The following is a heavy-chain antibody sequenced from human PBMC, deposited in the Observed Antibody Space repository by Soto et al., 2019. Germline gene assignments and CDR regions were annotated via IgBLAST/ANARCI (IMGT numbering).Heavy chain of an antibody. CDR1: GGTFSSYA. CDR2: IIPIFGTA. J-gene: IGHJ3*02. Sequence: QVQLVQSGAEVKKPGSSVKVSCKASGGTFSSYAISWVRQAPGQGLEWMGGIIPIFGTANYAQKFQGRVTITADKSTSTAYMELSSLRSEDTAVYYCAAYYYYDSSGYPVASDIWGQGTMVTVSS. CDR3: AAYYYYDSSGYPVASDI. D-gene: IGHD3-22*01. V-gene: IGHV1-69*06.